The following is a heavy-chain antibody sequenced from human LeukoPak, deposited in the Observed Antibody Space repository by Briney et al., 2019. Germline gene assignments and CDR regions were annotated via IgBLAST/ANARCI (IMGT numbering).Heavy chain of an antibody. CDR3: AKAGRGVNGDYPFDY. CDR1: GFTFDDYA. D-gene: IGHD4-17*01. J-gene: IGHJ4*02. Sequence: GRSLRLSCAASGFTFDDYAMHWVRQAPGKGLEWVSGISWNSGSIGYADSVKGRFTISRDNAKNSLYPQMNSLRAEDTALYYCAKAGRGVNGDYPFDYWGQGTLVTVSS. V-gene: IGHV3-9*01. CDR2: ISWNSGSI.